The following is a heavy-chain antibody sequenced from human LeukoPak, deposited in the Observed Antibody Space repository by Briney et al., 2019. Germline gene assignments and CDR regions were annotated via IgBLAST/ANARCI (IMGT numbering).Heavy chain of an antibody. CDR1: GFTFSNYR. V-gene: IGHV3-7*01. Sequence: GGSLRLSCAASGFTFSNYRMSWVRQAPGKGLEWVANIKQDGSEKDYVDSVKGRFTISRDNAKNSLYLQMNSLTAEDTALYYCARRYGSGSYVHFDYWGQGTLVTVSS. CDR2: IKQDGSEK. J-gene: IGHJ4*02. CDR3: ARRYGSGSYVHFDY. D-gene: IGHD3-10*01.